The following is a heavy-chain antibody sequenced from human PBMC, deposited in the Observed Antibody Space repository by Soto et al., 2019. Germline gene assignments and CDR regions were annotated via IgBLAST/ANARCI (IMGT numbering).Heavy chain of an antibody. CDR1: GFTFTRYS. Sequence: GGSLRLSCAASGFTFTRYSMNWVRQAPGKGLEWVSSITISGNSIQYADSVKGRFTISRDNAKNSLYLQMNSLRVEDTAVYFCARDYYYDSSGYSPLDYWGQGTLVTVS. J-gene: IGHJ4*02. CDR3: ARDYYYDSSGYSPLDY. CDR2: ITISGNSI. V-gene: IGHV3-21*01. D-gene: IGHD3-22*01.